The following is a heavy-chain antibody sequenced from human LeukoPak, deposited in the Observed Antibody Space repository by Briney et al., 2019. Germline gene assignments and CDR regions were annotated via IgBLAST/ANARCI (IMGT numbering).Heavy chain of an antibody. J-gene: IGHJ6*03. CDR3: SRGDYYDSSGYYHYYYYYMDV. CDR1: GFTFSSYA. V-gene: IGHV3-30*04. CDR2: ISYDGSNK. Sequence: GRSLRLSCAASGFTFSSYAMHWVRQAPGKGLEWVAVISYDGSNKYYADSVKGRFTISRDNAKNTLYLQMNTLRAEDTAVYYCSRGDYYDSSGYYHYYYYYMDVWGKGTTVTISS. D-gene: IGHD3-22*01.